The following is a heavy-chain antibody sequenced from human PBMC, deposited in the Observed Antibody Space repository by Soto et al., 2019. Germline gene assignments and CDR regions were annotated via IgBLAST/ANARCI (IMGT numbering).Heavy chain of an antibody. CDR3: ARDPEGDGYNAHFDY. J-gene: IGHJ4*02. D-gene: IGHD5-12*01. Sequence: GGSLRLSCAASGFTFSSYAMHWVRQAPGKGLEWVAVISYDGSNKYYADSVKGRFTISRDNSKNTLYLQMNSLRAEDTAVYYCARDPEGDGYNAHFDYWGQGTLVTVSS. CDR1: GFTFSSYA. V-gene: IGHV3-30-3*01. CDR2: ISYDGSNK.